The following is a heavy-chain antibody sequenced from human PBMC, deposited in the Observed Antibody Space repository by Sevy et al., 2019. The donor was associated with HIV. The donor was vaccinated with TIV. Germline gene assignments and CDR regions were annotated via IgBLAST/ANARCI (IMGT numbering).Heavy chain of an antibody. Sequence: GGSLRPSCAASGFTFSSYAMSWVRQAPGKGLEWVSAISGSGGSTYYADSVKGRFTISRDNSKNTLYLQMNSLRAEDTAVYYCAKDRRIGYSYGYDAFDIWGQGTMVTVSS. CDR3: AKDRRIGYSYGYDAFDI. CDR2: ISGSGGST. D-gene: IGHD5-18*01. V-gene: IGHV3-23*01. CDR1: GFTFSSYA. J-gene: IGHJ3*02.